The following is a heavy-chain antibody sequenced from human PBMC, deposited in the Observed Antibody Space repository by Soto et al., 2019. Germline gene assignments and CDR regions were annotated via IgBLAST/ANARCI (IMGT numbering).Heavy chain of an antibody. CDR3: ARDLSRYDYGSLPQD. CDR2: IIPIFGTA. CDR1: GGTFSSYA. Sequence: QVQLVQSGAEVKKPGSSVKVSCKASGGTFSSYAISWVRQAPGQGLEWMGGIIPIFGTANYAQKFQGRVTIXXDXSXXTAYMELSSLRSEDTAVYYCARDLSRYDYGSLPQDWGQGTLVTVSS. J-gene: IGHJ4*02. D-gene: IGHD4-17*01. V-gene: IGHV1-69*12.